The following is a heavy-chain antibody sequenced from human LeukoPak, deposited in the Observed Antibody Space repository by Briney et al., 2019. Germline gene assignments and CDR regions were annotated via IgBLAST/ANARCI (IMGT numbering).Heavy chain of an antibody. J-gene: IGHJ3*02. D-gene: IGHD3-22*01. V-gene: IGHV3-33*01. CDR2: IWYDGSKQ. Sequence: PEGSLRLSCAPSGFTLSSYYMHWVRQAPGEGLEWVAVIWYDGSKQYYADSVKGRFTLSRDNYKNTLYLQMNSLRAEDTAVYYCARDVPAYYYDSSGYTDAFDIWGQGTMVTVSS. CDR3: ARDVPAYYYDSSGYTDAFDI. CDR1: GFTLSSYY.